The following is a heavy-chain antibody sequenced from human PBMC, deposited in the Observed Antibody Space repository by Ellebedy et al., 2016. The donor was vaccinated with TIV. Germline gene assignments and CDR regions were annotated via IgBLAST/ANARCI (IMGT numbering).Heavy chain of an antibody. J-gene: IGHJ5*02. CDR3: VRDGVNQNGVWDWFDP. CDR1: GFNFNLYA. CDR2: IGGGDP. Sequence: GESLKISCAASGFNFNLYALSWVRQAPGRGLEWLSGIGGGDPDYADSVKGRFTISRDTSKNTVYLQMNSVGVEDAALYYCVRDGVNQNGVWDWFDPWGQGTLVTVSS. D-gene: IGHD3-3*01. V-gene: IGHV3-23*01.